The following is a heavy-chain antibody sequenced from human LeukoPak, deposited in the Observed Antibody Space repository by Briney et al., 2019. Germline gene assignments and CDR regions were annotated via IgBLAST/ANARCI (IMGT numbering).Heavy chain of an antibody. Sequence: GGSLSLSCVSSGFTFSSYAMSWVRQAPGKGLEGVSGMSCSGDDTYYAASVKGRFIVSRDTSKNTLYLQMNSLRAEDTAVYYCAKDPLNTLMVSPTFDYWGQGTLVTVSS. V-gene: IGHV3-23*01. CDR2: MSCSGDDT. J-gene: IGHJ4*02. CDR1: GFTFSSYA. CDR3: AKDPLNTLMVSPTFDY. D-gene: IGHD5-18*01.